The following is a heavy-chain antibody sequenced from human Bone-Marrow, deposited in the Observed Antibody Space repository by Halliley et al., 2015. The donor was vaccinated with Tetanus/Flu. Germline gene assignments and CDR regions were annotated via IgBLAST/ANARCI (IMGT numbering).Heavy chain of an antibody. Sequence: SLRLSCAASGFTLKSYEMNWVRQAPGKGLEWVSYISAGGTIKYYADSVEGRFTISRDNTNNSLFLELNSLRAEDTAVYFCARLPYDFWGDVTGSYCFALDVWGLVTTFTVSS. D-gene: IGHD3-3*01. CDR2: ISAGGTIK. CDR3: ARLPYDFWGDVTGSYCFALDV. CDR1: GFTLKSYE. V-gene: IGHV3-48*03. J-gene: IGHJ6*02.